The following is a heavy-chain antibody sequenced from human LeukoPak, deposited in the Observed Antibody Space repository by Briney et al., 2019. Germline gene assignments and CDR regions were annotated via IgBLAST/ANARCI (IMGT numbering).Heavy chain of an antibody. CDR2: ISSSGSTI. V-gene: IGHV3-48*03. CDR1: GFTFSSYE. Sequence: GGSLRLSCAASGFTFSSYEMNWVRQAPGKGLEWVSYISSSGSTIYYADSVKGRFTISRDNAKNSLYLQMNSLRAEDTAVYYCARDCSGGSRYGTTDAFDIWGQGTMVTVSS. J-gene: IGHJ3*02. CDR3: ARDCSGGSRYGTTDAFDI. D-gene: IGHD2-15*01.